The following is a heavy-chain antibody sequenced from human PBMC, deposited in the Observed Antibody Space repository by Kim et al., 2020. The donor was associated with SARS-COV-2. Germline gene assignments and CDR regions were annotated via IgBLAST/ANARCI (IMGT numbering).Heavy chain of an antibody. CDR1: GYTFTSYG. CDR3: ARGIVVVPAANVSYYYYGMDV. CDR2: ISAYNGNT. J-gene: IGHJ6*02. Sequence: ASVKVSCKASGYTFTSYGISWVRQAPGQGLEWMGWISAYNGNTNYAQKLQGRVTMTTDTSTSTAYMELRSLRSDDTAVYYCARGIVVVPAANVSYYYYGMDVWGQETTVTVSS. D-gene: IGHD2-2*01. V-gene: IGHV1-18*04.